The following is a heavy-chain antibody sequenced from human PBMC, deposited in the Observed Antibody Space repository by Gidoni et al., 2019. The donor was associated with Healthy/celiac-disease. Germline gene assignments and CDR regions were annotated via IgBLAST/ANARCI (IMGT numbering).Heavy chain of an antibody. CDR2: IYHSGST. Sequence: QLQLQESGSGLVKPSQTLSLTCAVSGGSISSGGYSWSWIRQPPGKGLEWIGYIYHSGSTYYNPSLKSRVTISVDRSKNQFSLKLSSVTAADTAVYYCARAGSSGWYQTPGVHNWYFDLWGRGTLVTVSS. J-gene: IGHJ2*01. CDR3: ARAGSSGWYQTPGVHNWYFDL. D-gene: IGHD6-19*01. CDR1: GGSISSGGYS. V-gene: IGHV4-30-2*01.